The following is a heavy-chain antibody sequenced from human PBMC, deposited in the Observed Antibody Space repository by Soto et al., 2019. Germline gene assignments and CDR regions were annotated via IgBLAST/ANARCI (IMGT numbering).Heavy chain of an antibody. V-gene: IGHV3-23*01. CDR2: ISGSGGST. J-gene: IGHJ6*03. CDR1: GFTFSSYA. CDR3: AKDRQYSSSWYYYYYMDV. Sequence: GGSLRLSCAASGFTFSSYAMSWVRQAPGKGLEWVSAISGSGGSTYYADSVKGRFTISRDNSKNTLYLQMNSLRAEDTAVYYCAKDRQYSSSWYYYYYMDVWGKGTTVTVSS. D-gene: IGHD6-13*01.